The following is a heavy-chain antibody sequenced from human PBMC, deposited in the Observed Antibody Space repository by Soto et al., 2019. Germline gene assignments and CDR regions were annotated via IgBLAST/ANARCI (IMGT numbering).Heavy chain of an antibody. CDR3: ARDIRADDYSNYLDY. CDR1: GGTFSSYA. Sequence: ASVKVSCKASGGTFSSYAISWVRQAPGQGLEWMGGIIPIFGTANYAQKFQGRVTITADESTSTAYMELSSLRSEDTAVYYCARDIRADDYSNYLDYWGQGTLVTVSS. D-gene: IGHD4-4*01. J-gene: IGHJ4*02. V-gene: IGHV1-69*13. CDR2: IIPIFGTA.